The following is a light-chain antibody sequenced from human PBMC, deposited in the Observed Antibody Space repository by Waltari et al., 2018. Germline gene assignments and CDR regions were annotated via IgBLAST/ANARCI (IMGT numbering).Light chain of an antibody. J-gene: IGLJ2*01. CDR3: CSYTTTGPVV. CDR1: SSDLGTYNY. CDR2: DVN. Sequence: QSVLTQPASVSGSPGQSITISCTGTSSDLGTYNYVSWYQQHPGRAPKLIIFDVNVRPSWVSNRCSGSNSDNTAFLTISGLQTEDEGHFYCCSYTTTGPVVFGGGTKLTVL. V-gene: IGLV2-14*03.